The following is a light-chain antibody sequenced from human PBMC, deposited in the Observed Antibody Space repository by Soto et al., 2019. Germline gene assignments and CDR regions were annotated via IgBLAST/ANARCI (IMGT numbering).Light chain of an antibody. CDR3: SSYTSSSTLLYV. CDR1: SSDVGGYNY. CDR2: DVS. J-gene: IGLJ1*01. V-gene: IGLV2-14*01. Sequence: QSVLTQPASVSGSPGQSITISCTGTSSDVGGYNYVSWYQQHPGKAPKLMIYDVSNRPSGFSNRFSGSKSGNTASLTISGLQAEDEADYYCSSYTSSSTLLYVVGTGTKVTVL.